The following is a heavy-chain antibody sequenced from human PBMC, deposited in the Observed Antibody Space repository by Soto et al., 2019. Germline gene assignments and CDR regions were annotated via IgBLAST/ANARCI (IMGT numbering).Heavy chain of an antibody. Sequence: QVKLVESGGGVVQPGRSLRLSCAASGFTFSSYAMHWVRQAPGKRLEWVAVISYDGSNKYYADSVTGRFTISRDNSKNTLYLQMNSVRADDTAVDYCARDTPLVLYVDWSRFGFPDYWGQGTLVTVSS. J-gene: IGHJ4*02. CDR1: GFTFSSYA. CDR3: ARDTPLVLYVDWSRFGFPDY. V-gene: IGHV3-30-3*01. CDR2: ISYDGSNK. D-gene: IGHD3-9*01.